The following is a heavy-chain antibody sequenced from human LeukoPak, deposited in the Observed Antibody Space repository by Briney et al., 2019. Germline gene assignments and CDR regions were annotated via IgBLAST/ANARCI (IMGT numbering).Heavy chain of an antibody. J-gene: IGHJ4*02. V-gene: IGHV3-23*01. Sequence: PGGSLRLSCAASGFSFSSYAMSWVRQAPGKGLEWVSAISKSGDSTFYADSVKGRFTISRDDSKNTLYVQMNSLRAEDTAVYYCAKVRTGHYFDYWGQGTLVTVSS. CDR2: ISKSGDST. CDR1: GFSFSSYA. D-gene: IGHD3/OR15-3a*01. CDR3: AKVRTGHYFDY.